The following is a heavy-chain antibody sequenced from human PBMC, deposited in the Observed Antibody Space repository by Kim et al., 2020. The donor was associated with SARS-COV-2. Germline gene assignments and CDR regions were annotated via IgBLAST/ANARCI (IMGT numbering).Heavy chain of an antibody. D-gene: IGHD2-2*01. CDR1: GFTVSDSY. CDR3: ARRHCTTSCYWGLGY. CDR2: IYTTGYT. V-gene: IGHV3-53*01. J-gene: IGHJ4*02. Sequence: GGSLRLSCAASGFTVSDSYMSWVRQAPGKGLEWVSGIYTTGYTYYADSVKGRFTISRDNSKNTLYLQMDSVRAEDTAVYYCARRHCTTSCYWGLGYWGQGTLVTVSS.